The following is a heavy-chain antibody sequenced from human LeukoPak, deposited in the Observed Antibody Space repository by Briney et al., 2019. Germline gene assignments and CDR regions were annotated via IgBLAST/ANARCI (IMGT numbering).Heavy chain of an antibody. Sequence: GGSLRLSCAASGFTVSSNYMSWVRQAPGKGLEWVSVIYSGGSTYYADSVKGRFTISRDNSKNTLYLQMNSLGAEDTAVYYCAREIKDSSLSYYFDYWGQGTLVTVSS. CDR2: IYSGGST. V-gene: IGHV3-53*01. CDR3: AREIKDSSLSYYFDY. D-gene: IGHD6-13*01. J-gene: IGHJ4*02. CDR1: GFTVSSNY.